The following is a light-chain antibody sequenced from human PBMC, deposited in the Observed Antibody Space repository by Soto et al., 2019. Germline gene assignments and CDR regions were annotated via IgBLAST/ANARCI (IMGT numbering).Light chain of an antibody. CDR2: EGN. Sequence: QSALTQPASVSGSPGQSITISCTGTSSDVGSYNLVSWYQQNPGKAPKLMIYEGNKRPSGVSNRFSGSKSGNTASMTISGLQAEDEAGYYCCSYAGSSTLVFGGGTKLTVL. CDR1: SSDVGSYNL. V-gene: IGLV2-23*01. J-gene: IGLJ2*01. CDR3: CSYAGSSTLV.